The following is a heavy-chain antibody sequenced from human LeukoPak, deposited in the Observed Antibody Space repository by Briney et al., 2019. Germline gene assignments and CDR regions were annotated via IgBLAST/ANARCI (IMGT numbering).Heavy chain of an antibody. Sequence: SETLSLTCTVYGGPFSGYFWTWIRQPPGKGLEWIGEISHTGSTNYNPSLKSQVTISVDTSKNQFSLKLNSMTAADTAVYYCARGDVAARLQTWGQGTLVTVSS. CDR3: ARGDVAARLQT. D-gene: IGHD6-6*01. J-gene: IGHJ4*02. V-gene: IGHV4-34*01. CDR1: GGPFSGYF. CDR2: ISHTGST.